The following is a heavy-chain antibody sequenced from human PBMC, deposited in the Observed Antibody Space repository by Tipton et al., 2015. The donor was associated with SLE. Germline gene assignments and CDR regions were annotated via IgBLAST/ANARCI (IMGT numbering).Heavy chain of an antibody. CDR2: ISSNGDST. Sequence: SLRLSCAASGFTFSSYGIHWVRQAPGKGLEYVSAISSNGDSTYYADSARGRFTISRDNSKNTLYLQMGSLRAEDMAVYYCARSCTGGVCFPGDAFDIWGQGTMVTVSS. J-gene: IGHJ3*02. D-gene: IGHD2-8*02. CDR3: ARSCTGGVCFPGDAFDI. CDR1: GFTFSSYG. V-gene: IGHV3-64*02.